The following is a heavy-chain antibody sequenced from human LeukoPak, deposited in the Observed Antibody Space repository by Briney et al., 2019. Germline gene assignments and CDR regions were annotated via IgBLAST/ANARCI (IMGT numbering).Heavy chain of an antibody. CDR3: ALLTGDPLDY. V-gene: IGHV3-23*01. D-gene: IGHD7-27*01. CDR1: GFTFSSYA. CDR2: ISGSGGST. J-gene: IGHJ4*02. Sequence: GGSLRLSCAASGFTFSSYAMSWVRQAPGMGLEWVSVISGSGGSTNYADSVKGRFTISRDNSKNTLYLQMNSLRAEDTAVYYCALLTGDPLDYWGQGTLVTVSS.